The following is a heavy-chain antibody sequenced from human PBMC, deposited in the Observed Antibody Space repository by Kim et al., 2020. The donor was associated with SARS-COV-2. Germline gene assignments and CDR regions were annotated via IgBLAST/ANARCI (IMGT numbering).Heavy chain of an antibody. CDR3: AGTIFWSYYIMDV. CDR2: IDPSDSYT. V-gene: IGHV5-10-1*01. Sequence: GESLKISCKGSGYSFTNYWINWVRQMPGKGLEWMGRIDPSDSYTNYSPSSQGHVTISADKSISTAYLQWSSLKASDTAMYYCAGTIFWSYYIMDVWGQGTTVTVSS. CDR1: GYSFTNYW. J-gene: IGHJ6*02. D-gene: IGHD3-3*01.